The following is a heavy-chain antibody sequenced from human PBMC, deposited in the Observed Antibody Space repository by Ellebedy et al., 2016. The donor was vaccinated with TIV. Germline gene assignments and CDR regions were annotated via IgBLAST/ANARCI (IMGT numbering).Heavy chain of an antibody. J-gene: IGHJ4*02. CDR1: GFTFSSYS. CDR3: TRDVAVKAKRD. D-gene: IGHD3-10*01. CDR2: ISNSGSTI. V-gene: IGHV3-48*04. Sequence: GESLKISCAASGFTFSSYSMNWVRQAPGKGLEWVSYISNSGSTIYYADSVKGRFTISRDNAKKSLYLQMKSLRAEDTAVYYCTRDVAVKAKRDWGQGTLVTVSS.